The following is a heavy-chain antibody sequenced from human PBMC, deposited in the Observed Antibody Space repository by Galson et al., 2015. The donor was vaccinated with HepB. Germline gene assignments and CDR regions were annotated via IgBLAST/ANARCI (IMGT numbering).Heavy chain of an antibody. CDR2: IFFSGSV. J-gene: IGHJ6*03. CDR1: DASITGARYY. D-gene: IGHD3-3*01. Sequence: TLSLTCSISDASITGARYYWSWIRQPAGKGLEWIGRIFFSGSVDYNPSLKNRVSMSFDTSTNHFSLRLSSVTAADTAVYYCTRVSGVTSFWSYYYMDAWGKGTAVTVTS. CDR3: TRVSGVTSFWSYYYMDA. V-gene: IGHV4-61*02.